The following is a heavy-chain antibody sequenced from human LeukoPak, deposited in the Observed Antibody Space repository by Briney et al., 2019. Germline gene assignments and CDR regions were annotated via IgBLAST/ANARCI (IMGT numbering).Heavy chain of an antibody. V-gene: IGHV4-38-2*02. CDR2: IYHSGNT. Sequence: MTSETLSLTCTVSGYSISSGYYWAWIRQPPGKGLQWIGNIYHSGNTYYNPSLKSRVSISVDTSKNQFSLRLTSVTAADTAVYYCARHDNGAFDIWGQGTMVTVSS. CDR1: GYSISSGYY. CDR3: ARHDNGAFDI. D-gene: IGHD3-16*01. J-gene: IGHJ3*02.